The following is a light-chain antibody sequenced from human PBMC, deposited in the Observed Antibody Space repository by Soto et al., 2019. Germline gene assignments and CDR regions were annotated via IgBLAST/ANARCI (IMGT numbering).Light chain of an antibody. V-gene: IGKV1-5*01. Sequence: DIQMTQSPSTLSASVGDRVTITCRASQSIRIWLAWYQQKPGKAPNLLIHDASSLESGVPSRFSGSGSGTEFTLTISSLQPDDFGTYYCQQYSSYWTFGQGTKVEIK. CDR1: QSIRIW. CDR3: QQYSSYWT. J-gene: IGKJ1*01. CDR2: DAS.